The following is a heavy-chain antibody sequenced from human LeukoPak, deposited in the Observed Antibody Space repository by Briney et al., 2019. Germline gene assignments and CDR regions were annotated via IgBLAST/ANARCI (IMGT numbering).Heavy chain of an antibody. CDR3: AKSCSGGSCYFDY. Sequence: PGGSLRLSCAASGFTFSDYYMSWVRQAPGKGLEWVSAISGSGGSTYYADSVKGRFTISRDNSKNTLYLQMNSLRAGDTAVYYCAKSCSGGSCYFDYWGQGTLVTVSS. CDR1: GFTFSDYY. V-gene: IGHV3-23*01. CDR2: ISGSGGST. D-gene: IGHD2-15*01. J-gene: IGHJ4*02.